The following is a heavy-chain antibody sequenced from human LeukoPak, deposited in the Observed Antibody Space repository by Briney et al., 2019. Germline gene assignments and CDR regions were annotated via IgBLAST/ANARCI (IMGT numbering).Heavy chain of an antibody. CDR3: ARDLGGRGNWFDP. CDR1: GGSISSSSYY. V-gene: IGHV4-39*07. CDR2: IYYSGST. J-gene: IGHJ5*02. D-gene: IGHD2-15*01. Sequence: SETLSLTCTVSGGSISSSSYYWGWIRQPPGKGLEWIGSIYYSGSTYYNPSLKSRVTISVDTSKNQFSLKLSSVTAADTAVYYCARDLGGRGNWFDPWGQGTLVTVSS.